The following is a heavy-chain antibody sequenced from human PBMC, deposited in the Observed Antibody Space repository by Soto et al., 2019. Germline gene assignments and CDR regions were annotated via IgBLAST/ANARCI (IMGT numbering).Heavy chain of an antibody. Sequence: QVHRLQSGAEVRKPGSSVKVSCKASGGTFTRHAISWVRQAPGQGLEWMGGIIPIFGTANHAQKFQGRVTIIADESTSTVYMELSSLRSEDPAMYYCARGWGYDSNDYYYAYWGQGTLVIVSS. V-gene: IGHV1-69*01. CDR3: ARGWGYDSNDYYYAY. CDR2: IIPIFGTA. CDR1: GGTFTRHA. J-gene: IGHJ4*02. D-gene: IGHD3-22*01.